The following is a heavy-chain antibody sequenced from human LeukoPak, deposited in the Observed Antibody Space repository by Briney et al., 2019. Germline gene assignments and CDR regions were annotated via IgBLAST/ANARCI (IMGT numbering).Heavy chain of an antibody. CDR3: AREIGSLWQRPQKHHDAFDI. Sequence: SETLSLTCTVSGGSISSGDYYWSWIRQPPGKGLEWIGYIYYSGSTYYNPSLKSRVTISVDTSKNQFSLKLSSVTAADTAVYYCAREIGSLWQRPQKHHDAFDIWGQGTMVTVSS. V-gene: IGHV4-30-4*02. CDR2: IYYSGST. J-gene: IGHJ3*02. D-gene: IGHD2-15*01. CDR1: GGSISSGDYY.